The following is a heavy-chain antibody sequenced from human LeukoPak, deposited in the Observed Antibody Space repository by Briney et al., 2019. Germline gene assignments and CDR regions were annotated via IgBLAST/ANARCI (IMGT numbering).Heavy chain of an antibody. V-gene: IGHV3-23*01. CDR1: GFTFIIYA. D-gene: IGHD3-10*01. CDR3: AKASAGGRGYYYGSGSYSPPNY. J-gene: IGHJ4*02. CDR2: ISGSGGST. Sequence: GGSLRLSCAASGFTFIIYAMSWVRQAPGKGLEWVSAISGSGGSTYYADSVKGRFTISRDNSKNTLYLQMNSLSAEDTAVYYCAKASAGGRGYYYGSGSYSPPNYWGQGTLVTVSS.